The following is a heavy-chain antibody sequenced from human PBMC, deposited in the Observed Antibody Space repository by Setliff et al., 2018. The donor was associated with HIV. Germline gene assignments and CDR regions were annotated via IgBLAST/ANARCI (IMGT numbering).Heavy chain of an antibody. D-gene: IGHD2-21*01. J-gene: IGHJ4*02. CDR2: ISVGNLNT. V-gene: IGHV1-18*04. CDR3: ARDRVFRTTRAFDY. CDR1: GYMFTDYY. Sequence: ASVKVSCKASGYMFTDYYIHWVRQAPGQGLEWMGWISVGNLNTNYAEKFQGRVTMTVDTSTNTAYMEVRSLTSDDTATYYCARDRVFRTTRAFDYWGQGTLVTVSS.